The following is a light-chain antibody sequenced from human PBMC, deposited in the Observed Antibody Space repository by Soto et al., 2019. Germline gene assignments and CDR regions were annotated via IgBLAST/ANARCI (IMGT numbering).Light chain of an antibody. CDR1: QSISSW. CDR3: QQYNSYSPT. J-gene: IGKJ1*01. V-gene: IGKV1-5*01. CDR2: DAS. Sequence: GDRVTITCLASQSISSWLAWYQQKPGKAPKLLIYDASSLESGVPSRFSGSGSETEFTLTISGLQPGDSATYYCQQYNSYSPTFGQGTKVDIK.